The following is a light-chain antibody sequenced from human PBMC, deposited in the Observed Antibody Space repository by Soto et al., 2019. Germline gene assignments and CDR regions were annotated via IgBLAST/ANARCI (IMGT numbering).Light chain of an antibody. CDR2: DAS. V-gene: IGKV1-5*01. J-gene: IGKJ4*01. CDR3: QEYNHYSGPS. CDR1: QSITRW. Sequence: DIPVTQSPSTLSASVGDRVTITCRASQSITRWLAWYQQKPEKAPKLLIYDASTLESGVPSRFSGSGSGTEFTLTISSLQPDDFATYYCQEYNHYSGPSFGGGTKVDIK.